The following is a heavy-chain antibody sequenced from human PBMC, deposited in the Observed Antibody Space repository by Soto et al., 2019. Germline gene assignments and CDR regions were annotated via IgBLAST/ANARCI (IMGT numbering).Heavy chain of an antibody. CDR1: SGSISSGGYS. D-gene: IGHD5-12*01. J-gene: IGHJ4*02. CDR2: IYHSGST. CDR3: ARAYGGYADY. V-gene: IGHV4-61*08. Sequence: PSETLSLTCAVSSGSISSGGYSWSWIRQPPGKGLEWIGYIYHSGSTYYNPSLKSRVTISVDRSKNQFSLKLSSVTAADTAVYYCARAYGGYADYWGQGALVTVSS.